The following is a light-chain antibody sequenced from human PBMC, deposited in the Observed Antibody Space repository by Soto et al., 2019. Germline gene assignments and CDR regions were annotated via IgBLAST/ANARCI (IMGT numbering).Light chain of an antibody. Sequence: QSALTQPASVSGSLGQSITISCTGTSSDVGGYNYVSWYQQHPGKAPKLMIYDVSNRPSGVSNRFSGSKSGNTASLTISGLQAEDEADYYCSSYTSSSTPFLFGTGTNLTVL. CDR1: SSDVGGYNY. J-gene: IGLJ1*01. V-gene: IGLV2-14*01. CDR2: DVS. CDR3: SSYTSSSTPFL.